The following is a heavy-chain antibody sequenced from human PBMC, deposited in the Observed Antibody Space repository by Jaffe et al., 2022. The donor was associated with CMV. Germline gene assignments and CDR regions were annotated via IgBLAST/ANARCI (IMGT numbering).Heavy chain of an antibody. CDR1: GFTFSSYG. Sequence: QVQLVESGGGVVQPGRSLRLSCAASGFTFSSYGMHWVRQAPGKGLEWVAVISNDGSIKNYADFVRGRFTVSRDNSRNTLFLQINSLRPDDTAVYYCAKDMGGPTIWNWFDPWGHGTQVIVSS. CDR3: AKDMGGPTIWNWFDP. D-gene: IGHD2-2*01. CDR2: ISNDGSIK. V-gene: IGHV3-30*18. J-gene: IGHJ5*02.